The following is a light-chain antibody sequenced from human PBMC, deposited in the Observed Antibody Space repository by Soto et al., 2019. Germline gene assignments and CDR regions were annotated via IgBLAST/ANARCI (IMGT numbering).Light chain of an antibody. J-gene: IGKJ1*01. V-gene: IGKV3-11*01. CDR3: QHYDSSRT. Sequence: EIVLTQSPATLSLSPGERATLSCRASQTVRTYLAWYQQRPGQAPRLVIYDASNRAPGIPDRFSGSGSGTDFTLTISSLEPEDFAVYYCQHYDSSRTFGQGTKVDIK. CDR2: DAS. CDR1: QTVRTY.